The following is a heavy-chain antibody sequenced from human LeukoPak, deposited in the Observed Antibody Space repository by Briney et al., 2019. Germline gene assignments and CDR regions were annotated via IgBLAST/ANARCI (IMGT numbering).Heavy chain of an antibody. Sequence: GGSLRLSCAASGFTFDDYGMSWVRQAPGKGLEWVSGLNWNGDRTGYADSVKGRFTISRDNAKNSLYLLMNSLRAEDTALYYCARSGYYGSGRYSDYWGQGTLDTLSS. CDR2: LNWNGDRT. CDR3: ARSGYYGSGRYSDY. CDR1: GFTFDDYG. J-gene: IGHJ4*02. V-gene: IGHV3-20*04. D-gene: IGHD3-10*01.